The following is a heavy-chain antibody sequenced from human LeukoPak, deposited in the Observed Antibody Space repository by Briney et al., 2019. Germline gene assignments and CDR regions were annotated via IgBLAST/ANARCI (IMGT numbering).Heavy chain of an antibody. CDR2: IYYSGST. D-gene: IGHD5-12*01. CDR1: GGSISSSNYY. J-gene: IGHJ4*02. V-gene: IGHV4-39*01. Sequence: SETLSLTCTVSGGSISSSNYYWAWIRQPPRKGLEWIGSIYYSGSTYYNPSLKSRVTISVDTSKNQFSLKLSSVTAADTAVYYCARRIIVATIDYWGQGTLVTVSS. CDR3: ARRIIVATIDY.